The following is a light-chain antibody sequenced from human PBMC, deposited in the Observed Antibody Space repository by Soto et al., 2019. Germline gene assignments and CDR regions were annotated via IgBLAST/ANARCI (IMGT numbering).Light chain of an antibody. CDR1: QSISSR. CDR3: RQSYSTLPDT. CDR2: TAS. V-gene: IGKV1-39*01. J-gene: IGKJ2*01. Sequence: DIQMTQSPSSLSASVGDRVTITCRASQSISSRLNWYQQKPGKAPKLLIYTASTLQSGVPSRFSGSGSGTDFTLTISSLQPEDSATYYCRQSYSTLPDTFGQGTKREIK.